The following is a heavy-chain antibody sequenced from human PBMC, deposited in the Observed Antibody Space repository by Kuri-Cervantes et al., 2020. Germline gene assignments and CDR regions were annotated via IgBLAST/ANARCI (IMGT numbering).Heavy chain of an antibody. CDR3: ARTYVIMGGYYFDY. CDR2: IDWDDDK. Sequence: SGPTLVKPTQTPTLTCIFSGFSLSTNGMRVSWIRQPPGKALEWLARIDWDDDKFYSTSLKTRLTISKDTSKNQVVLTMTNMDPVDTATYYCARTYVIMGGYYFDYWGQGTLVTVSS. J-gene: IGHJ4*02. CDR1: GFSLSTNGMR. D-gene: IGHD3-16*02. V-gene: IGHV2-70D*14.